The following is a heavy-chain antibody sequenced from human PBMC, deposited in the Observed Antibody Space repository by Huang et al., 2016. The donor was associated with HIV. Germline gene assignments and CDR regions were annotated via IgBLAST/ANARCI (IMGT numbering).Heavy chain of an antibody. CDR1: GFRISSYW. J-gene: IGHJ4*02. CDR2: MNSEGSST. Sequence: EVQLVESGGGLVQPGGSLILSCAASGFRISSYWMHWVRQAPGKGRGLVSRMNSEGSSTSYADSVKGRFTIARDNAKNTLYLQMNSLRAEDTAVYYCARDPRIQSWLNFFDYWGQGTLVSVSS. D-gene: IGHD3-22*01. V-gene: IGHV3-74*01. CDR3: ARDPRIQSWLNFFDY.